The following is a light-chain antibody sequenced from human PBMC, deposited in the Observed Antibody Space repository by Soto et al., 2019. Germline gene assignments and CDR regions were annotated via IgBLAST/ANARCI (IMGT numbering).Light chain of an antibody. CDR3: QKYNSAPLT. CDR2: AAS. CDR1: QGITNY. J-gene: IGKJ4*01. Sequence: DIQMTQSPSSLSASVGDRVTITCLASQGITNYLAWYQQKPGKVPKLLIYAASTLQSGVPSRFSGSGFGTDFTLTISSLQPEDVATYYCQKYNSAPLTFGGGTKVEIK. V-gene: IGKV1-27*01.